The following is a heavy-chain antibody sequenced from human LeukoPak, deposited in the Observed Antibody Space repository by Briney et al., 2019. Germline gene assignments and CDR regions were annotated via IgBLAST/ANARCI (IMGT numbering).Heavy chain of an antibody. J-gene: IGHJ4*02. CDR1: GFTFSSYE. CDR3: ASLYGGFYY. D-gene: IGHD4-23*01. V-gene: IGHV3-48*03. CDR2: ISSSGSTI. Sequence: GGSLRLSCAASGFTFSSYEMNWVRQAPGGGLEWVSYISSSGSTIYYADSVKGRFTISRDNAKNSLYLQMNSLRAEDTAVYYCASLYGGFYYWGQGTLVTVSS.